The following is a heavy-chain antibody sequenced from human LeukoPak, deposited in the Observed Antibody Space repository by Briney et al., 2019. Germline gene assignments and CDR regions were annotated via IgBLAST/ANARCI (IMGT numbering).Heavy chain of an antibody. D-gene: IGHD1-26*01. V-gene: IGHV3-74*03. CDR3: ARVRSGSDDWVDP. J-gene: IGHJ5*02. CDR2: IDTVGSTT. CDR1: GFTFSAYW. Sequence: GGSLRLSCAASGFTFSAYWMHWVRQAPGKGLVWVSRIDTVGSTTTYADSVKGRFTISRDNAKNTLHLQMSSLTAEDTGAYYCARVRSGSDDWVDPWGQGILVTVSS.